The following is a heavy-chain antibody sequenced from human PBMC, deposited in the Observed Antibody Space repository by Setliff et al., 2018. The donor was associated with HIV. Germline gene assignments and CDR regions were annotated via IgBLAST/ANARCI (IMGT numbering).Heavy chain of an antibody. CDR1: GGSISSHY. D-gene: IGHD6-13*01. CDR2: ISYSGST. CDR3: ARGLSSPFATVL. V-gene: IGHV4-59*11. J-gene: IGHJ4*02. Sequence: SETLSLTCTVSGGSISSHYWSWVRQTPGKGLEWIGSISYSGSTNHNPSLKSRVTISIDTSKNQFSLKLTSVTSADTAVYFCARGLSSPFATVLWGQGTLVTVSS.